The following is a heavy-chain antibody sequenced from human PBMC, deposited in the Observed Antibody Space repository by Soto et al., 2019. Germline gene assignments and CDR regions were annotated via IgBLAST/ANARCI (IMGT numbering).Heavy chain of an antibody. J-gene: IGHJ5*02. Sequence: QAQLVQSGPEVKQPGASVKISCKASGYTFISYAISWVRQAPGQGLQWMGWVSAEDGSTNYAERIQGRVTMTTDTHTNPAYMELRSLRYDDTAVYYCARDPRIHPYSSRGGGLDPWGQGTPVTVSS. CDR3: ARDPRIHPYSSRGGGLDP. CDR2: VSAEDGST. V-gene: IGHV1-18*01. CDR1: GYTFISYA. D-gene: IGHD2-2*01.